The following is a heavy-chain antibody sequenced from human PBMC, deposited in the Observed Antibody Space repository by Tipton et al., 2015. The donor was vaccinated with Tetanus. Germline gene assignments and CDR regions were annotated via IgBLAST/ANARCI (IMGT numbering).Heavy chain of an antibody. V-gene: IGHV3-23*03. Sequence: EASGFNLNNYAMSWVRQAPGKGLEWVSVIYSGGSSTYYADSVKGRFTISRDDSKNTLYLQMNSLRAEDTAIYYCAKAMNDLRYALDIWGQGTLVTVAS. CDR1: GFNLNNYA. CDR2: IYSGGSST. CDR3: AKAMNDLRYALDI. J-gene: IGHJ3*02. D-gene: IGHD1-1*01.